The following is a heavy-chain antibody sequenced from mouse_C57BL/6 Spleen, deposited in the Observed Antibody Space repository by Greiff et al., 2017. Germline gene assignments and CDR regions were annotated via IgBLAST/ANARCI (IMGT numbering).Heavy chain of an antibody. CDR2: FYPGSGSI. CDR3: ARHEEGYYLFDY. D-gene: IGHD2-3*01. Sequence: QVHVKQSGAELVKPGASVKLSCKASGYTFTEYTIHWVKQRSGQGLEWIGWFYPGSGSIKYNEKFKDKATLTADKSSSTVYMELSRLTSEDSAVYFCARHEEGYYLFDYWGQGTTLTVSS. CDR1: GYTFTEYT. J-gene: IGHJ2*01. V-gene: IGHV1-62-2*01.